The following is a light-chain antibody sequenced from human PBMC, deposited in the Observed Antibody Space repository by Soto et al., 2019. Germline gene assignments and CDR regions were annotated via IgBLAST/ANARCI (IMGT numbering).Light chain of an antibody. CDR2: WAS. CDR1: QSVLYSSNNKNY. V-gene: IGKV4-1*01. J-gene: IGKJ2*01. CDR3: QQYYAIPYT. Sequence: DIVMTQSPDSLAVSLGERATINCKSSQSVLYSSNNKNYLVWYQQKPGQPPKLLIYWASTRESGVPDRFSGSGSGTDFTLTISSLQAGDVAVYYCQQYYAIPYTFGQGTKLEIK.